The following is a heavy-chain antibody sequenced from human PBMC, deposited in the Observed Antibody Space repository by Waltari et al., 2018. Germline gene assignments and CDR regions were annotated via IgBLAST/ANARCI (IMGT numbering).Heavy chain of an antibody. Sequence: QVQLQQWGAGLLKPSETLSLTCAVYGGSFRGYYWSWIRQPPGKGLEWIGEINHSGSTNYNPSLKSRVTISVDTSKNQFSLKLSSVTAADTAVYYCHSGSYSGGIDYWGQGTLVTVSS. J-gene: IGHJ4*02. V-gene: IGHV4-34*01. D-gene: IGHD1-26*01. CDR1: GGSFRGYY. CDR3: HSGSYSGGIDY. CDR2: INHSGST.